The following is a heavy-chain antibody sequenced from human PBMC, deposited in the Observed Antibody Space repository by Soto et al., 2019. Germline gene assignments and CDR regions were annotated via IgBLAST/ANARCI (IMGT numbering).Heavy chain of an antibody. CDR3: ASRVGQWYAFDI. J-gene: IGHJ3*02. CDR2: ISAYNGNT. V-gene: IGHV1-18*01. D-gene: IGHD6-19*01. CDR1: GYTFTSYG. Sequence: ASLYVSCNASGYTFTSYGISWVLQAPGQGLEWMGWISAYNGNTNYAQKLQGRVTMTTDTSTSTAYMELRSLRSDDTAVYYCASRVGQWYAFDIWGQGTMGTVSS.